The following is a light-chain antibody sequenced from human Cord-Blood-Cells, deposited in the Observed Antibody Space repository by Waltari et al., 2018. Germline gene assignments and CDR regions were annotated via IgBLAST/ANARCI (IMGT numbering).Light chain of an antibody. CDR1: SSDVGGYNY. Sequence: QSALTQPASVSGSPGQSITISCTGTSSDVGGYNYVSWYQQHPGKAPKLMIYDVSKRPSGLSNRFSGSKSGNRASLTIAGLQAEDEADYYCSSYTSSSTWVFGGGTKLTVL. J-gene: IGLJ3*02. CDR3: SSYTSSSTWV. CDR2: DVS. V-gene: IGLV2-14*01.